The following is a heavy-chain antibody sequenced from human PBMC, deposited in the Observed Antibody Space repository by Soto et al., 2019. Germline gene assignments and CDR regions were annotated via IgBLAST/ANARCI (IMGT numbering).Heavy chain of an antibody. CDR1: GFTFVRYA. CDR2: ITNSGDRT. D-gene: IGHD2-21*02. V-gene: IGHV3-23*01. CDR3: AKETSGDWGYMDV. Sequence: GGSLRLSCAASGFTFVRYAMTWGRQAPGKGLEWVASITNSGDRTEYAFFVEGRFTISRDNSNNMLYLQMKNLRAGDTALYYCAKETSGDWGYMDVWGRGTTVTVSS. J-gene: IGHJ6*03.